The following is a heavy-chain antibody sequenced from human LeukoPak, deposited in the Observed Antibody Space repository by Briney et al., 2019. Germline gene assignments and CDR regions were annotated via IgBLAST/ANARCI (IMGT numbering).Heavy chain of an antibody. CDR1: GFSLSTSGMR. V-gene: IGHV2-70*04. CDR3: ARMSAVGLFDY. J-gene: IGHJ4*02. D-gene: IGHD6-19*01. Sequence: SGPTLVNPTQTLTLTCTFSGFSLSTSGMRVSWIRQPPGKALEWLARIDWDDDKFYNTSLKTRLTISKDTSKKQVVLTMTSMDPVDTATYYCARMSAVGLFDYWGQGTLVTVSS. CDR2: IDWDDDK.